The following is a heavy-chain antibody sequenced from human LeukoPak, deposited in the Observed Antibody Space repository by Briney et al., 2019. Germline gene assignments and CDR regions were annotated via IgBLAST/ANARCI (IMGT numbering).Heavy chain of an antibody. J-gene: IGHJ4*02. CDR3: TRQVAGYYYDSSGSANDY. CDR1: GFTFSGSA. CDR2: IRSKANSYAT. D-gene: IGHD3-22*01. Sequence: QSGGSLRLSCAASGFTFSGSAMHWVRQASGKGLEWVGRIRSKANSYATAYAASVKGRFTISRDDSKNTAYLQMNSLKTEDTAVYYCTRQVAGYYYDSSGSANDYWGQGTLVTVSS. V-gene: IGHV3-73*01.